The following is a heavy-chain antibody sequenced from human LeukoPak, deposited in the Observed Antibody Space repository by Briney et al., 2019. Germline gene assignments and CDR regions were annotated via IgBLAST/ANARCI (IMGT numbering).Heavy chain of an antibody. CDR1: GFTFSSYS. J-gene: IGHJ4*02. V-gene: IGHV3-21*01. D-gene: IGHD5-24*01. CDR2: ISSSSSYI. CDR3: ACGSQKVRWFDY. Sequence: GGSLRLSCAASGFTFSSYSMNWVRQAPGKGLEWVSSISSSSSYIYYADSVKGRFTISRDNAKNSLYLQMNSLRAEDTAVYYCACGSQKVRWFDYWGQGALVTVSS.